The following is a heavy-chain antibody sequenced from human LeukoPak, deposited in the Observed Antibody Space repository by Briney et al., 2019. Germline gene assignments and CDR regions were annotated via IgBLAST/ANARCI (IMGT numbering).Heavy chain of an antibody. CDR3: ASAYYYDSSGPLTGY. CDR1: GFNFNTYG. CDR2: ISYDGSNK. J-gene: IGHJ4*02. V-gene: IGHV3-30*03. D-gene: IGHD3-22*01. Sequence: GGSLRLSCAASGFNFNTYGMHWVRQAPGKGLEWVAVISYDGSNKYYTDSVKGRFTISRDNAKNSLYLQMNSLRAEDTAVYYCASAYYYDSSGPLTGYWGQGTPVTVSS.